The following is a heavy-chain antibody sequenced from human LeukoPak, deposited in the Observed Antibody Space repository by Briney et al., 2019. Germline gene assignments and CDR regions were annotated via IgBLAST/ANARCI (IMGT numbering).Heavy chain of an antibody. J-gene: IGHJ4*02. V-gene: IGHV3-30*04. CDR1: GFTFSSYA. D-gene: IGHD4-17*01. CDR2: ISYDGSNK. CDR3: ARDRDPTVTTYYFDY. Sequence: GGSLRLSCAASGFTFSSYAMHWVRQAPGKGLEWVAVISYDGSNKYYADSVKGRFTISRDNSKNTLYLQMNSLRAEDTAVYYCARDRDPTVTTYYFDYWGQGTLVTVSS.